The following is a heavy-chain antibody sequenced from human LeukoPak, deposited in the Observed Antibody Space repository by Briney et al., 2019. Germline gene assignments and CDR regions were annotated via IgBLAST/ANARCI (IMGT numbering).Heavy chain of an antibody. CDR1: GFTFSSYS. Sequence: GGSLRLSYAASGFTFSSYSMNWVRQAPGKGLEWVSSISSSSSYIYYADSVKGRFTISRDNAKNSLYLQMNSLRAEDTAVYYCAGVALTGTTSPFDYWGQGTLVTVSS. D-gene: IGHD1-7*01. J-gene: IGHJ4*02. V-gene: IGHV3-21*01. CDR2: ISSSSSYI. CDR3: AGVALTGTTSPFDY.